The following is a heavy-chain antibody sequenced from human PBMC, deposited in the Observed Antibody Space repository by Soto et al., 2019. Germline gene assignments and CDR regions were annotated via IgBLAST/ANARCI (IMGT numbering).Heavy chain of an antibody. J-gene: IGHJ6*02. V-gene: IGHV3-23*01. CDR2: ISGSGGST. CDR3: ASHDYYDSSGHYYGMDV. Sequence: GGSLRLSCAASGFTFSSYAMSWVRQAPGKGLEWVSAISGSGGSTYYADSVKGQVTISADKSISTAYLQWSSLKASDTAMYYCASHDYYDSSGHYYGMDVWGQGTTVTVSS. CDR1: GFTFSSYA. D-gene: IGHD3-22*01.